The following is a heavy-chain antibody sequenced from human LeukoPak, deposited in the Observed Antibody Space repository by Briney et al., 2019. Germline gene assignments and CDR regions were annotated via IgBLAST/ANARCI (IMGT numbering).Heavy chain of an antibody. CDR3: GKGGYSSSWSNFDY. CDR2: IWYDGSNE. CDR1: GFTFNTYG. J-gene: IGHJ4*02. D-gene: IGHD2-2*01. Sequence: GGSLRLSCAASGFTFNTYGMHWVRQAPGKGLEWVALIWYDGSNEYYADSVKGRFTISRDNSRNTLYLQMNSLRAEDTAVYYCGKGGYSSSWSNFDYWGPGTLVTVSS. V-gene: IGHV3-33*06.